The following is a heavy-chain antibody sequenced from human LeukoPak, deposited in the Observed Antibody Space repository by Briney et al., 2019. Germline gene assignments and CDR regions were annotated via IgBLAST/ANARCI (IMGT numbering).Heavy chain of an antibody. Sequence: PGGSLRLSCAASGFTFSSCSMNWVRQAPGKGLEWVSYISSSSSTIYYAGSVKGRFTISRDNAENSLYLQMNSLRAEDTAVYYCAGNSILTGYYLFDYWGQGTLVTVSS. CDR1: GFTFSSCS. D-gene: IGHD3-9*01. CDR2: ISSSSSTI. CDR3: AGNSILTGYYLFDY. V-gene: IGHV3-48*04. J-gene: IGHJ4*02.